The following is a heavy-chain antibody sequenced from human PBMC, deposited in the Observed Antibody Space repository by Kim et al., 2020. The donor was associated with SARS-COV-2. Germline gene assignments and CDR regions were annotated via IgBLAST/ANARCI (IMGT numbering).Heavy chain of an antibody. CDR2: INTNTGNP. D-gene: IGHD6-19*01. Sequence: ASVKVSCKASGYTFTSYAMNWVRQAPGQGLEWMGWINTNTGNPTYAQGFTGRFVFSLDTSVSTAYLQISSLKAEDTAVYYCARDALSKSKSSGWYWFHVGSYWRRVFDSWGKGTLVPVSS. V-gene: IGHV7-4-1*02. CDR1: GYTFTSYA. J-gene: IGHJ4*02. CDR3: ARDALSKSKSSGWYWFHVGSYWRRVFDS.